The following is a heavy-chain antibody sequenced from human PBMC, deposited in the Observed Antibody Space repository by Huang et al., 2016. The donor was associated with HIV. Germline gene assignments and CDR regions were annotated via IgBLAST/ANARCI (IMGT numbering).Heavy chain of an antibody. J-gene: IGHJ5*02. V-gene: IGHV1-3*01. CDR1: GFNFLTYA. Sequence: QVQLVQSGAEVEKPGASVNLSCKASGFNFLTYAVHWVLQAPGQRLEWMGWINGDGLTKYSQKFQGRGTITRDRSASTVYVDFKSLTYEDTAVYYCARDKEAGTPFFDPWGQGTLVTVSS. CDR3: ARDKEAGTPFFDP. CDR2: INGDGLT. D-gene: IGHD6-19*01.